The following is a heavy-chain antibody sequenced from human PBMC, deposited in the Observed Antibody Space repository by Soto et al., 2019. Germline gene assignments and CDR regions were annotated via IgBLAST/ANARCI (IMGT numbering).Heavy chain of an antibody. CDR1: GFTFGTYG. J-gene: IGHJ6*02. D-gene: IGHD6-25*01. V-gene: IGHV3-30*18. Sequence: QVQLVESGGGVVQPGRSLRLSCAASGFTFGTYGMHWVRQAPGKGLEWVAIISYDGDNKYYEDSVKGRFTISRDNSKKTLYLQMNSLRAEDTAVYYCAKDRMPGGSAARLDPYFDGMDVLGQGTTVSVSS. CDR3: AKDRMPGGSAARLDPYFDGMDV. CDR2: ISYDGDNK.